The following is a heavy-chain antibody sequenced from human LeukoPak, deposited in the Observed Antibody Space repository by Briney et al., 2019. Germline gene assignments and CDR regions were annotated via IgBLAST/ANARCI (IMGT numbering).Heavy chain of an antibody. CDR1: GFPFSDYY. V-gene: IGHV3-11*01. D-gene: IGHD1-14*01. CDR3: AKGRITGGFDY. J-gene: IGHJ4*02. CDR2: ISSSGDTI. Sequence: GGSLRLSCAASGFPFSDYYMSWIRQAPGKGLEWVSYISSSGDTIYYADSVKGRFTISRDNAKNSLYLQMNSLRAEDTAVYYCAKGRITGGFDYWGQGTLVTVSS.